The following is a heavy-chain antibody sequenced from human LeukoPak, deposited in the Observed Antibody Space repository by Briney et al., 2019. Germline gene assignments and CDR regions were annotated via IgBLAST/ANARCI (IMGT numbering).Heavy chain of an antibody. D-gene: IGHD3-10*01. V-gene: IGHV1-18*01. CDR3: ARDYYGSGRDYYYGMDV. J-gene: IGHJ6*02. CDR2: ISAYNGNT. CDR1: RYTFTSYG. Sequence: AAVKVSCKASRYTFTSYGISWVRQAPGQGLEWMGWISAYNGNTNYAQKLQGRVTMTTDTSTSTAYMELRSLRSDDTAVYYCARDYYGSGRDYYYGMDVWGQGTTVTVSS.